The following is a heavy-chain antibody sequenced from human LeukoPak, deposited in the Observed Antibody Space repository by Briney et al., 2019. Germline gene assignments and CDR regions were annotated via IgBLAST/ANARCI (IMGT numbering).Heavy chain of an antibody. D-gene: IGHD3-10*01. Sequence: SDTLSLTCTLSGDPVRNWYYHWRWLPQPPGEALEGFGYIYYSGKPLYHPSLEGRVTILGDTSRNHFSVKLSSVTAADTAVYYCVRCQNYYGSGDYWSQGTLVTVSS. CDR1: GDPVRNWYYH. CDR3: VRCQNYYGSGDY. CDR2: IYYSGKP. V-gene: IGHV4-61*03. J-gene: IGHJ4*02.